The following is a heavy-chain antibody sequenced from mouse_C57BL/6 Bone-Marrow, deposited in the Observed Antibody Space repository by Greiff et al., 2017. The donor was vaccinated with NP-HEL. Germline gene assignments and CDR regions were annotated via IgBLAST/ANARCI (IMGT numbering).Heavy chain of an antibody. Sequence: VQLQQSGPELVKPGASVKIPCKASGYTFTDYNMDWVKQSHGKSLEWIGDINPNNGGTNYNQTFKGKATLTVDTSSSKAYLELRSLTSEDTAVYYCARAGRGYVYWCFDVWGTGTTVTVSS. CDR1: GYTFTDYN. V-gene: IGHV1-18*01. CDR2: INPNNGGT. J-gene: IGHJ1*03. D-gene: IGHD3-2*02. CDR3: ARAGRGYVYWCFDV.